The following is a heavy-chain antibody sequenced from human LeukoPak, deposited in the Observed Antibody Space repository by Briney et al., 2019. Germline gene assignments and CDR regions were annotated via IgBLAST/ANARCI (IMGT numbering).Heavy chain of an antibody. CDR1: GFTFSSYS. Sequence: GGSLRLSCAASGFTFSSYSMNWVRQAPGKGLEWVSSISSTSSYIYYADSLKGRFTISRDNAKNSLYLQVNSLRAEDTAVYYCAELGITMIGGVWGKGTTVTISS. CDR3: AELGITMIGGV. CDR2: ISSTSSYI. D-gene: IGHD3-10*02. J-gene: IGHJ6*04. V-gene: IGHV3-21*01.